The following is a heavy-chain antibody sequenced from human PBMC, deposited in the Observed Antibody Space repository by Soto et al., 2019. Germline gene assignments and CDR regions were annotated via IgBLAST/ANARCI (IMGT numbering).Heavy chain of an antibody. CDR1: GYTFTSHG. D-gene: IGHD1-26*01. CDR3: ARLLTEGATFREDAFDL. Sequence: QVHLVQSGGEVKNPGASVKVSCKPSGYTFTSHGLSWVRQAPGQGLEWMGWISTYNGKTDYAQKFQGRVTMTADTRTTTGYMELSSLRSDDTAVYYCARLLTEGATFREDAFDLWGQGTKVTVSS. CDR2: ISTYNGKT. V-gene: IGHV1-18*01. J-gene: IGHJ3*01.